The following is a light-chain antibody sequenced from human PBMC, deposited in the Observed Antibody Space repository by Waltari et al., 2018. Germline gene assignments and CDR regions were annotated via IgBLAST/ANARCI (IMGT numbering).Light chain of an antibody. J-gene: IGKJ2*01. CDR1: QRVLYSANNKNY. Sequence: EIVLTQSPATLSLSPGERATLSCRASQRVLYSANNKNYLAWYQQKPGQPPNLLIYWASTRESGVPDRFSGSGSGTDFTLTISSLQAEDVAVYYCQQYYTTPYTFGQGTKLEIK. CDR3: QQYYTTPYT. V-gene: IGKV4-1*01. CDR2: WAS.